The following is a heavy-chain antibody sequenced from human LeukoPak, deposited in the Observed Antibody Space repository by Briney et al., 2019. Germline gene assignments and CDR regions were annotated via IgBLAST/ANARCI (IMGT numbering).Heavy chain of an antibody. Sequence: GGSLRLSCAASGFTFSSYAMSWVRQAPGKGLEWLSAISGSGGSTYYADSVKGRFTISRDNSKNTLYLQMNSLRAEDTAVYYCAKDLDSSSWDYYYYGMDVWGQGTTVTVSS. V-gene: IGHV3-23*01. CDR2: ISGSGGST. D-gene: IGHD6-13*01. CDR1: GFTFSSYA. J-gene: IGHJ6*02. CDR3: AKDLDSSSWDYYYYGMDV.